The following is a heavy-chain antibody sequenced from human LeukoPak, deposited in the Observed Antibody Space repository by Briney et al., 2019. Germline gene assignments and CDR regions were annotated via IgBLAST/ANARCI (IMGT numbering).Heavy chain of an antibody. CDR2: ISNYFGVA. CDR3: ARDSDYSGNGNGDWFDP. J-gene: IGHJ5*02. Sequence: ASVNVSCKASGFRFSSFGVSWVRQAPGQGLEWMGWISNYFGVAHYAEKFEVRVTMTVDTSTTTVYMELRSLKYDDTAIYYCARDSDYSGNGNGDWFDPWGQGTVVIVSS. D-gene: IGHD4-11*01. CDR1: GFRFSSFG. V-gene: IGHV1-18*04.